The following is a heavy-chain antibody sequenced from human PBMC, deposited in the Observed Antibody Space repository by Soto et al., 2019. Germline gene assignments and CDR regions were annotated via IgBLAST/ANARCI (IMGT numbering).Heavy chain of an antibody. D-gene: IGHD2-15*01. CDR1: GFTFGDYA. CDR2: IRSKAYGGTT. J-gene: IGHJ4*02. CDR3: TRDHPDIVVVVAATPDY. V-gene: IGHV3-49*03. Sequence: GGSLRLSCTASGFTFGDYAMSWFRQAPGKGLDWVGFIRSKAYGGTTEYAASVKGRFTISRDDSKSIAYLQMNSLKTEDTAVYYCTRDHPDIVVVVAATPDYWGQGTLVTVSS.